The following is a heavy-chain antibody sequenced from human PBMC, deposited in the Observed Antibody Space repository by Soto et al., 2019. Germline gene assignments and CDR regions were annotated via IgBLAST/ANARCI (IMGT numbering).Heavy chain of an antibody. Sequence: WGSLRLSCATSGFTFSSYAMTWVRQAPGMGLEWVSSISASGGSTYYADSVKGRVTISRDNSKNMLYLQMNSLRAEDTAVYYCAGSSDWLRFDPWGQGTLVTVSS. CDR1: GFTFSSYA. CDR3: AGSSDWLRFDP. D-gene: IGHD6-19*01. J-gene: IGHJ5*02. CDR2: ISASGGST. V-gene: IGHV3-23*01.